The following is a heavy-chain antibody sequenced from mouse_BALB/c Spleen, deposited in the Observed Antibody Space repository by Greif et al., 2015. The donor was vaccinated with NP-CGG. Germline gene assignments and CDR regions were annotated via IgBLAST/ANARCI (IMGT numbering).Heavy chain of an antibody. Sequence: EVQRVESGAELVKPGASVKLSCTASGFNIKDTYMHWVKQRPEQGLEWIGRIDPANGNTKYDPKFQGKATITADTSSNTAYLQLSSLTSEDTAVYYCAREDVYYGPFAYWGQGTLVTVSA. CDR2: IDPANGNT. V-gene: IGHV14-3*02. J-gene: IGHJ3*01. D-gene: IGHD2-1*01. CDR3: AREDVYYGPFAY. CDR1: GFNIKDTY.